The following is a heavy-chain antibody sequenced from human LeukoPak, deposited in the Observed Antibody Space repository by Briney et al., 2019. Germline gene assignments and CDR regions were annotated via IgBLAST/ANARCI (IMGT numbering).Heavy chain of an antibody. CDR3: AREGGDWRAFDI. J-gene: IGHJ3*02. V-gene: IGHV4-34*01. Sequence: PSETLSLTCAVYGGSFSGYYWSWIRQPPGKGLEWIGEINHSGSTNYNPSLKSRVTISVDTSKNQFSLKLSSVTAADTAVYYCAREGGDWRAFDIWGQGTMVTVSS. CDR2: INHSGST. D-gene: IGHD2-21*02. CDR1: GGSFSGYY.